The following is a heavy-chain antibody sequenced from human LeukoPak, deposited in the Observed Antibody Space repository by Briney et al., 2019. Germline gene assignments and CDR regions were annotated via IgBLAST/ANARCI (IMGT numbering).Heavy chain of an antibody. CDR3: AAYYYYYMDV. V-gene: IGHV4-34*01. CDR1: GGSFSGYY. CDR2: INHSGST. Sequence: SETLSLTCAVYGGSFSGYYWSWIRQPPGKGLEWIGEINHSGSTNYNPSLKSRVTISVDTSKNQFSLKLSSVTATDTAVYYCAAYYYYYMDVWGKGTTVTVSS. J-gene: IGHJ6*03.